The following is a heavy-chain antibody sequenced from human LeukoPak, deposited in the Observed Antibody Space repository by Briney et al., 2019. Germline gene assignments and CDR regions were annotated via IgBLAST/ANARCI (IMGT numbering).Heavy chain of an antibody. V-gene: IGHV3-15*07. CDR1: GFTFSSYW. Sequence: PGGSLRLSCAASGFTFSSYWMNWARQAPGKGLEWVGRIKSKTDGGTTDYAAPVKGRFTISRDDSKNTLYLQMNSLKTEDTAVYYCTTDPLYRSSTSCYWYYYYGMDVWGQGTTVTVSS. D-gene: IGHD2-2*01. CDR2: IKSKTDGGTT. CDR3: TTDPLYRSSTSCYWYYYYGMDV. J-gene: IGHJ6*02.